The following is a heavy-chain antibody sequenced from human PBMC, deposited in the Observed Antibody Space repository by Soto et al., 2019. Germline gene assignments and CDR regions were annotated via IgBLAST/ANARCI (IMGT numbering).Heavy chain of an antibody. V-gene: IGHV3-73*01. J-gene: IGHJ6*02. CDR1: GFTFSGSA. CDR2: IRSKANSYAT. Sequence: GGSLRLSCAASGFTFSGSAMHWVRQASGKGLEWVGRIRSKANSYATAYAASVKGRFTISRDDSKNTAYPQMNSLKTEDTAVYYCILGAPGMDVWGQGTTVTVSS. D-gene: IGHD3-10*01. CDR3: ILGAPGMDV.